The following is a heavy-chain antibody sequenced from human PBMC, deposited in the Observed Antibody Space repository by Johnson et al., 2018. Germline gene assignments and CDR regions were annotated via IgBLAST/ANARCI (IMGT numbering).Heavy chain of an antibody. V-gene: IGHV3-30*18. Sequence: QVQLVQSGGGVVQPGRSLRLSCAASGFTFRSYDMHWVRQAQGKGLEWVAVISYDGRNIYYADSVKGRFTISSTNSKNTLYLQVNSLRDDETALYYCAKDRGGIELMLYAHYYYGMDGWGQGTTVTVSS. CDR2: ISYDGRNI. CDR1: GFTFRSYD. J-gene: IGHJ6*02. CDR3: AKDRGGIELMLYAHYYYGMDG. D-gene: IGHD2-8*01.